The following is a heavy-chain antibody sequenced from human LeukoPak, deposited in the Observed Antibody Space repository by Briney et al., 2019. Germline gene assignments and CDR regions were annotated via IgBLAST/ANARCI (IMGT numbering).Heavy chain of an antibody. CDR2: INPNSGGT. J-gene: IGHJ4*02. V-gene: IGHV1-2*02. D-gene: IGHD2-15*01. CDR3: ARKSSRCSGGSCYPKFDY. Sequence: ASVKVSCKASGYTFTGYCMHWVRQAPGQGLEWMGWINPNSGGTNYAQKFQGRVTMTRDTSISTAYMELSRLRSDDTAVYYCARKSSRCSGGSCYPKFDYWGQGTLVTVSS. CDR1: GYTFTGYC.